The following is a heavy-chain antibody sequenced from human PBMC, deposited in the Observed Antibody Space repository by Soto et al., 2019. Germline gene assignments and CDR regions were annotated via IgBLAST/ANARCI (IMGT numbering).Heavy chain of an antibody. Sequence: EVQLVESGGGLVQPGRSLRLSCAASGFTFDVYAMHWVRQAPGKGLEWVAGINYNSGSVGDADSVKGRFTISRDNAKNSLQLQINSLRDEDTAFYYCAKDISLRGWVYLVVEYWGQGTLVTVSP. D-gene: IGHD6-13*01. CDR3: AKDISLRGWVYLVVEY. V-gene: IGHV3-9*01. J-gene: IGHJ4*02. CDR2: INYNSGSV. CDR1: GFTFDVYA.